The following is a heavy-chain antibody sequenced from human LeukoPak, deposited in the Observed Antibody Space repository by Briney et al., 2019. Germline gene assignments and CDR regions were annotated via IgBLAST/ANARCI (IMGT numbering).Heavy chain of an antibody. CDR3: ARGGIFYYDSSAYY. J-gene: IGHJ4*02. V-gene: IGHV1-18*01. CDR2: ISAYNGNT. Sequence: ASVKVSCKASGYTFTNYGISWVRQAPGHGLEWMGGISAYNGNTKNAQKDQGRVSLTMDTSTSTGYMELRRLRSDDTAVYYCARGGIFYYDSSAYYWGQGTLVTVSS. CDR1: GYTFTNYG. D-gene: IGHD3-22*01.